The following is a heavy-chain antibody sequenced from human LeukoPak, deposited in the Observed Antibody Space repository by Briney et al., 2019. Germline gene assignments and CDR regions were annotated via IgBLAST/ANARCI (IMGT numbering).Heavy chain of an antibody. CDR3: AKGSYYFES. D-gene: IGHD3-16*01. V-gene: IGHV3-30*18. Sequence: PGGSLRLSCAASGFTFSSYGMHWVRQAPGKGLEWVGVISYDGSNKYHGDSVKGRFTISRDNSNNTLFLQMNSLRSEDTAVYYCAKGSYYFESWGQGTLVTVSS. CDR2: ISYDGSNK. J-gene: IGHJ4*02. CDR1: GFTFSSYG.